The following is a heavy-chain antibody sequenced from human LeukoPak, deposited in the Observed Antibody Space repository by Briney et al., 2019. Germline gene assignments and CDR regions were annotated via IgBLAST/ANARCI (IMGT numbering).Heavy chain of an antibody. CDR3: ATCGSASLGYYYYMDV. Sequence: GASVKVSCKASGYTFTRYYMHWVRQAPGQGLEWMGIINPSGGSTSYAQKFQGRVTMTEDTSTDTAYMELSSLRSEDTAVYYCATCGSASLGYYYYMDVWGKGTTVTVSS. V-gene: IGHV1-46*01. CDR2: INPSGGST. D-gene: IGHD1-26*01. CDR1: GYTFTRYY. J-gene: IGHJ6*03.